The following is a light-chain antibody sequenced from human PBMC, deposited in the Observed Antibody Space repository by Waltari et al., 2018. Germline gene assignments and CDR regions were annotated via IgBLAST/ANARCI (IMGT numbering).Light chain of an antibody. CDR2: GVS. J-gene: IGLJ2*01. Sequence: QSALTQPASVSGSPGQSITISCTGTSSDIGGYNFASWYPQHPGKAPKLMIYGVSSRPSGVSKRFPGSKSVNTASLTISRLQAEDEAIDYCSSYTSGNTLVVFGGGTKLTVL. CDR1: SSDIGGYNF. V-gene: IGLV2-14*01. CDR3: SSYTSGNTLVV.